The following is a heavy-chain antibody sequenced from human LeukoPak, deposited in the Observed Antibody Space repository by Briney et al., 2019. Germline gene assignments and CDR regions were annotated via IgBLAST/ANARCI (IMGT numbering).Heavy chain of an antibody. CDR3: AVERLRGKLNYYYYMDV. V-gene: IGHV4-38-2*02. CDR2: INHSGST. CDR1: GYSISSGYY. Sequence: PSETLSLTCTVSGYSISSGYYWSWIRQPPGKGLEWIGEINHSGSTNYNPSLKSRVTISVDTSKNQFSLKLSSVTAADTAVYYCAVERLRGKLNYYYYMDVWGKGTTVTISS. J-gene: IGHJ6*03. D-gene: IGHD4-17*01.